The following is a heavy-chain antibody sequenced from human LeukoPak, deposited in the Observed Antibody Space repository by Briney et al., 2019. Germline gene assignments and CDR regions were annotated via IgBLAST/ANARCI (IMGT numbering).Heavy chain of an antibody. J-gene: IGHJ4*02. V-gene: IGHV3-48*01. CDR3: ASREGDFDY. CDR2: ISSSSSTI. Sequence: GGSLRLSCAASGFTFSSYSMNWVRQAPGKGLEWVSYISSSSSTIYYADSVKGRFTISRDNVKNSLYLQVNSLRAEDTAVYYCASREGDFDYWGQGTLVTVSS. CDR1: GFTFSSYS.